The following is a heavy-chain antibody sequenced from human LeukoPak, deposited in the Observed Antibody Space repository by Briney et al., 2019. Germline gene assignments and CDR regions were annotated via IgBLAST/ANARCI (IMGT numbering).Heavy chain of an antibody. CDR2: IYYSGST. V-gene: IGHV4-59*01. CDR3: ARGSYYYDSRDAFDI. D-gene: IGHD3-22*01. J-gene: IGHJ3*02. CDR1: GGSFSGYY. Sequence: SETLSLTCAVYGGSFSGYYWSWIRQPPGKGLEWIGYIYYSGSTNYNPSLKSRVTISVDTSKNQFSLKLSSVTAADTAVYYCARGSYYYDSRDAFDIWGQGTMVTVSS.